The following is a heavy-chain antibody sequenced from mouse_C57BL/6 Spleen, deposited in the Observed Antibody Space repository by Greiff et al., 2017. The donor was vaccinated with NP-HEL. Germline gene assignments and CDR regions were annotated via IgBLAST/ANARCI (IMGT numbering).Heavy chain of an antibody. Sequence: QVQLKESGAELVKPGASVKISCKASGYAFSSYWMNWVKQRPGKGLEWIGQIYPGDGDTNYNGKFKGKATLTAANSSITASMQLSSLTSEDSAVYFCARGWLRREGNFDDWGQGTTLTVSS. CDR1: GYAFSSYW. J-gene: IGHJ2*01. D-gene: IGHD2-2*01. CDR2: IYPGDGDT. CDR3: ARGWLRREGNFDD. V-gene: IGHV1-80*01.